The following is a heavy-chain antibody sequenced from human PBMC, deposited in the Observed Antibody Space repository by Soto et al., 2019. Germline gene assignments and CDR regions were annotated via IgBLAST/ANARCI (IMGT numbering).Heavy chain of an antibody. J-gene: IGHJ6*02. CDR3: ARGGAVAGDPNLQRYYYGMDV. CDR1: GRTFSSYS. Sequence: QVQLVQSGAEVKKPGSSVKVSCEASGRTFSSYSIIWVRQAPGQGLEWMGRITPVLGIANYAQKFQGRVTISAVKSTSTAYIDLGSLTFEGTAVYYFARGGAVAGDPNLQRYYYGMDVWGQGTTVTVSS. CDR2: ITPVLGIA. V-gene: IGHV1-69*02. D-gene: IGHD6-19*01.